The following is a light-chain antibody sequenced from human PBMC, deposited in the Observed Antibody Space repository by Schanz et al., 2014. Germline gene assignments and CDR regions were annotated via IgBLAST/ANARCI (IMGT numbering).Light chain of an antibody. CDR1: RSDVGGYNY. V-gene: IGLV2-8*01. CDR2: DVN. Sequence: QSVLTQAASVSGSPGQSITISCAGDRSDVGGYNYVSWYQQHPGKAPKLMIYDVNKRPSGVPDRFSGSKSGNTASLTVSGLQAEDEADYYCFSYAGSNNLAFGGGTKLTVL. CDR3: FSYAGSNNLA. J-gene: IGLJ2*01.